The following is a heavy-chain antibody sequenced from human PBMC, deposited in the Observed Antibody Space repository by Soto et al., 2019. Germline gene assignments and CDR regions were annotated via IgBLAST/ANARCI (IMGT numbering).Heavy chain of an antibody. Sequence: QVQLVESGGGVVQPGRSLRLSCAASGFTFGRYVIHWVRQAPGKGLEWVAAMSYDGGSQYYTDSVKGRFTISRDNSKNTSYRQMSSLRPEDTARYYCARVLVEVTINSAFDFWGQGTIVTVSS. CDR3: ARVLVEVTINSAFDF. V-gene: IGHV3-30-3*01. D-gene: IGHD2-15*01. CDR1: GFTFGRYV. J-gene: IGHJ3*01. CDR2: MSYDGGSQ.